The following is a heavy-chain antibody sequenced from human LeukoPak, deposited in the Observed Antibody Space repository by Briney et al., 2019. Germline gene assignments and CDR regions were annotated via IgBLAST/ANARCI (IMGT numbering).Heavy chain of an antibody. CDR3: GRRPAVDGPIDN. CDR2: IYSSGTT. J-gene: IGHJ4*02. V-gene: IGHV4-59*01. Sequence: SETLSLTCVVSGVSLHRSFWTWVRQPPGKGLEWIGRIYSSGTTDYSPSLKSRLTISIDTSKNQFSLRLASMIAADTAVYFCGRRPAVDGPIDNWGQGILVAVSS. CDR1: GVSLHRSF. D-gene: IGHD3/OR15-3a*01.